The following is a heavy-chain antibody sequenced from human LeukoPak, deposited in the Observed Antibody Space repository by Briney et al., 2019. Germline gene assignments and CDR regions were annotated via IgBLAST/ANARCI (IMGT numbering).Heavy chain of an antibody. Sequence: QRGGSLRLSCAACGFTFSTYSMNWVRPAPGKGLEWVSYISSTSGTIYYADSVKGRFTISRDNAKSSLYLQMNSLRAEDTAVYYCASGYCSAGSCHNFDYWGQGTLVTVSS. D-gene: IGHD2-15*01. J-gene: IGHJ4*02. CDR1: GFTFSTYS. CDR3: ASGYCSAGSCHNFDY. V-gene: IGHV3-48*01. CDR2: ISSTSGTI.